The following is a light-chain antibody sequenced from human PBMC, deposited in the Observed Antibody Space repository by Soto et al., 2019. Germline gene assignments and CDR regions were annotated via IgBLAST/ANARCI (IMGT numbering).Light chain of an antibody. V-gene: IGLV2-14*01. CDR3: SSYTSGSTLVV. CDR1: SSDVGGYNS. J-gene: IGLJ2*01. CDR2: EVS. Sequence: QSALTQPAYVSGSPGQAITISCTGTSSDVGGYNSVSWYQQHPGKAPKLMIYEVSNRPSGVSNRFSGSKSGDTASLTISGLQAEDEADYHCSSYTSGSTLVVFGGGTKLTVL.